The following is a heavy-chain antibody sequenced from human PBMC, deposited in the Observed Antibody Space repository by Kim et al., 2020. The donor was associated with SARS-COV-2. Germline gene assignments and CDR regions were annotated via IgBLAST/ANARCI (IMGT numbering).Heavy chain of an antibody. J-gene: IGHJ4*02. Sequence: SETLSLTCTVSGGSISSYFWSWIRQPTGKGLEWIGYISYSGSTNYTPSLKSRVTISVGTSKNQFSLKLSSVTAADTAVYYCERHQYSGSYLYYFDYWGQGSLVTVSS. CDR1: GGSISSYF. CDR3: ERHQYSGSYLYYFDY. V-gene: IGHV4-59*08. CDR2: ISYSGST. D-gene: IGHD1-26*01.